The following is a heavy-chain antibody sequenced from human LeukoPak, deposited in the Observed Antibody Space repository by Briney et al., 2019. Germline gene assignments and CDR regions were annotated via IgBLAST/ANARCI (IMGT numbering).Heavy chain of an antibody. CDR1: GGTFSSYA. V-gene: IGHV1-69*13. CDR2: IIPIFGTA. Sequence: SVKVSCKASGGTFSSYAINWVRQAPGQGLEWMGGIIPIFGTANYAQKFQGRVTIIADESTSTAYMELSSLRSEDTAVYYCARAHCSSTSCYLDYYDSSGYYYPGAFDIWGQGTMVTVSS. D-gene: IGHD3-22*01. CDR3: ARAHCSSTSCYLDYYDSSGYYYPGAFDI. J-gene: IGHJ3*02.